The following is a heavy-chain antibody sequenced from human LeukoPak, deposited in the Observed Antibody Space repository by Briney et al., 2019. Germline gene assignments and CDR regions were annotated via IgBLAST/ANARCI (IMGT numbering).Heavy chain of an antibody. J-gene: IGHJ6*03. D-gene: IGHD3-3*01. CDR3: ARAGADFWCYYYYMDV. Sequence: PSETLSLTCTVSGGSISSSSYYWGWIRQPPGKGLEWIGSIYYSGSTYYNPSLKSRVTISVDMSKNQFSLKLSSVTAADTAVYYCARAGADFWCYYYYMDVWGKGTTVTVSS. CDR1: GGSISSSSYY. V-gene: IGHV4-39*07. CDR2: IYYSGST.